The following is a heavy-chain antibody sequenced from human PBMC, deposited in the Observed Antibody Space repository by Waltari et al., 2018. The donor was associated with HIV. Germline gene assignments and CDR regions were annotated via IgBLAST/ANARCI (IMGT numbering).Heavy chain of an antibody. CDR3: ARLGGESGDHKNYYYYGMDV. V-gene: IGHV1-69*01. Sequence: QVQLVQSGAEVKKPVSSVKFSCKDSGGTFSIAIRWVRPAPGQGLEWMGQCIPMYGTPTYAQKFQGRVTITADENTRTAYMELRGLRSEETAVYYCARLGGESGDHKNYYYYGMDVWGQGATVTVS. CDR1: GGTFSIA. D-gene: IGHD2-21*02. CDR2: CIPMYGTP. J-gene: IGHJ6*02.